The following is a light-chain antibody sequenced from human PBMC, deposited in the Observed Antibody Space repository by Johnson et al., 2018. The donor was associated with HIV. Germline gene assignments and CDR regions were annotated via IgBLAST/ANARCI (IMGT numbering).Light chain of an antibody. CDR3: GTWDSSHVV. J-gene: IGLJ1*01. Sequence: QSVLTQPPSVSAAPGQKVTISCSGSSSNIGNNYVSWYQQLPGTAPKLLIYDNNKRPSGIPDRFSGSKSGTSATLGITGLQTGDEDDYYCGTWDSSHVVFGTGTNVTVL. CDR2: DNN. CDR1: SSNIGNNY. V-gene: IGLV1-51*01.